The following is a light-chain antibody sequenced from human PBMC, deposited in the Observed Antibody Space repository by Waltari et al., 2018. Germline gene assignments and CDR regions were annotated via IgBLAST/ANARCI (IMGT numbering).Light chain of an antibody. Sequence: DIVMTQSPDSLAVSLGERATLNCKSSQSVLYSTNNKNYLAWYQQKPVQPPKLLIYWASTRESGVPDRFSGSGSGTDFTLTISSLQAEDVAVYYCQQYYSIPYTFGQGTKLEIK. J-gene: IGKJ2*01. CDR1: QSVLYSTNNKNY. CDR2: WAS. CDR3: QQYYSIPYT. V-gene: IGKV4-1*01.